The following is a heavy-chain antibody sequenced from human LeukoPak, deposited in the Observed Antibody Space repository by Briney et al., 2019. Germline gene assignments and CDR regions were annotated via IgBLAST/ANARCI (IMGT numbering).Heavy chain of an antibody. V-gene: IGHV1-8*01. CDR2: MNPNSGNT. D-gene: IGHD2-15*01. CDR1: GYTFTSYD. CDR3: ARGRGGPKEVVVAAIDY. Sequence: ASVKVSCKASGYTFTSYDINWVRQATGQGLEWMGWMNPNSGNTGYAQKFQGRVTMTRNTSISTAYMEVSSLRSEDTAVYYCARGRGGPKEVVVAAIDYWGQGTLVTVSS. J-gene: IGHJ4*02.